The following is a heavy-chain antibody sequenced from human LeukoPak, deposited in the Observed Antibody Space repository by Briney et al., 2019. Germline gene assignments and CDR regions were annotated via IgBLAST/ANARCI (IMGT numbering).Heavy chain of an antibody. J-gene: IGHJ4*02. D-gene: IGHD3-10*01. V-gene: IGHV3-7*01. CDR1: GFTFTTYW. CDR2: INQDGSEK. Sequence: GGSLRLSCAASGFTFTTYWMTWVRQAPGKGLEWVANINQDGSEKYFVDSVKGRFTISRDNAKNSLYLQMNSLRVEDTAVYYCGRVAKYYYGSETYYFFEHWGQGTPVTASS. CDR3: GRVAKYYYGSETYYFFEH.